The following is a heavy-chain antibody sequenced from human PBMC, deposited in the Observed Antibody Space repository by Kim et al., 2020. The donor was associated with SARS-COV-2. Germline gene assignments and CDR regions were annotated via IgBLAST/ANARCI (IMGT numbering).Heavy chain of an antibody. J-gene: IGHJ3*02. V-gene: IGHV1-69*13. Sequence: SVKVSCKASGGTFSSYAISWVRQAPGQGLEWMGGIIPIFGTANYAQKFQGRVTITADESTSTAYMELSSLRSEDTAVYYCASYYDSSGYFSRNDAFDIWGQGTMVTVSS. CDR2: IIPIFGTA. CDR3: ASYYDSSGYFSRNDAFDI. CDR1: GGTFSSYA. D-gene: IGHD3-22*01.